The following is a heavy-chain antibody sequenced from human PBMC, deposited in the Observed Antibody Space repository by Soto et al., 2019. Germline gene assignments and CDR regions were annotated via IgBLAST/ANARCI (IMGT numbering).Heavy chain of an antibody. CDR2: TSYDGSNK. J-gene: IGHJ4*02. CDR3: AGWGTTGGLEV. D-gene: IGHD3-16*01. V-gene: IGHV3-30*19. CDR1: GFTFRSYV. Sequence: QVQLVESGGGVVQPGTSLRLSCVGSGFTFRSYVIHWVRQAPGKGLEWVALTSYDGSNKYYDESVKGRFTICRDKSRHTVDPSIGRLRIKDTAVYSSAGWGTTGGLEVWGQGTLVSVSS.